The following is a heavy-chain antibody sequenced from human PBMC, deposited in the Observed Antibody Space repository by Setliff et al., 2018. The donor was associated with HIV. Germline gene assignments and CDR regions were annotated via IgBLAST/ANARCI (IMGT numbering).Heavy chain of an antibody. CDR2: IYSGGST. V-gene: IGHV3-66*02. D-gene: IGHD2-21*02. CDR1: GFTVSSNY. Sequence: SLRLSCAASGFTVSSNYMSWVRQAPGKGLEWVSVIYSGGSTYYADSVKGRFTISRDNSKNTLYLQMNSLRAEETALYYCASPGTYCGGDCYLKYWGQGARVTVSS. J-gene: IGHJ4*02. CDR3: ASPGTYCGGDCYLKY.